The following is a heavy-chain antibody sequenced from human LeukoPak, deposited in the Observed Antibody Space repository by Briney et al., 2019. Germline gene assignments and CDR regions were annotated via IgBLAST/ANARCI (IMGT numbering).Heavy chain of an antibody. J-gene: IGHJ4*02. CDR3: ASNYGDYEGGFDY. Sequence: ASVKVSCKASGYTFTSYDINWVRQATGQGLELMGWMNPNSGNTGYAQKFQGRVTMTRNTSISTAYMELSSQRPEDTAVYYCASNYGDYEGGFDYWGQGTLVTVSS. D-gene: IGHD4-17*01. CDR1: GYTFTSYD. CDR2: MNPNSGNT. V-gene: IGHV1-8*01.